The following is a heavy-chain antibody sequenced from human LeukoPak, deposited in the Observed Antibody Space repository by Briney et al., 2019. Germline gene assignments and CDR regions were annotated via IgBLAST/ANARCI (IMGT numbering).Heavy chain of an antibody. CDR3: ARVGSGNAFDY. CDR1: GYTFTTSG. J-gene: IGHJ4*02. V-gene: IGHV1-18*01. D-gene: IGHD3-10*01. Sequence: ASVKVSCKASGYTFTTSGISWVRQAPGQGLEWMGWISPANGNTNYPQKLQGRVSMTTEASTNTVYMELRSLRSDDTAVYYCARVGSGNAFDYWGQGALVTVSS. CDR2: ISPANGNT.